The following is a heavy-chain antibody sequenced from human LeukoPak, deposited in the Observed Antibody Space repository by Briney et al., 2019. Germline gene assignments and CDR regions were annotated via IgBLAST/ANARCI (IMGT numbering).Heavy chain of an antibody. J-gene: IGHJ3*02. CDR2: INPNSGGT. D-gene: IGHD3-10*01. CDR1: GYTFTGYY. CDR3: ARDGSGSPYDAFDI. Sequence: ASVKVSCKASGYTFTGYYIHWVRQAPGQGLEWMGWINPNSGGTNYAQKFQGRVTMTRDTSISTAYMELSRLTSDDTAVYYCARDGSGSPYDAFDIWGQGTMVTVSS. V-gene: IGHV1-2*02.